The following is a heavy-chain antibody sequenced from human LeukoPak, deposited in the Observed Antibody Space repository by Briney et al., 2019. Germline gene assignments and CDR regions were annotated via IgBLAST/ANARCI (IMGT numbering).Heavy chain of an antibody. D-gene: IGHD3-3*01. CDR1: GYTFTSYG. Sequence: ASVKVSCKASGYTFTSYGISWVRQAPGQGLEWMGWISAYNGNTNYAQKLQGRVTMTTDTSTSTAYMELRSLRSDDTAVYYCARANYDFWSGYYTSYYYYGMDVWGQGTLVTVSS. J-gene: IGHJ6*02. CDR2: ISAYNGNT. CDR3: ARANYDFWSGYYTSYYYYGMDV. V-gene: IGHV1-18*01.